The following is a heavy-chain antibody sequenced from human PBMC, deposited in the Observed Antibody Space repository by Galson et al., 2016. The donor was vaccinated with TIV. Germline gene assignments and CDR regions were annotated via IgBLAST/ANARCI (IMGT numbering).Heavy chain of an antibody. Sequence: TLSLTCTVSGGSLAGGIYSWSWIRQSAGKGLECIWRLYATGRAQYSPSLRGRTSISEDTSTNHFFLNLSSVTVADTAVYYRARAGYTTSHEYWGRGILVTVSS. CDR2: LYATGRA. CDR1: GGSLAGGIYS. D-gene: IGHD5-12*01. J-gene: IGHJ4*02. CDR3: ARAGYTTSHEY. V-gene: IGHV4-61*02.